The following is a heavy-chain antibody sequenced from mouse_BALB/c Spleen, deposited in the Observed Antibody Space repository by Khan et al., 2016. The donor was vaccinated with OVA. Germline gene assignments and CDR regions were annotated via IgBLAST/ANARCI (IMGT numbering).Heavy chain of an antibody. Sequence: EVKLLESGPGLVKPSQSLSLTCTVTGYSITSDYAWNWIRQFPGNKLEWMGYISYSGNTKYNPSLKSRISITRDTSKNQFFLQLNSVTIEDTATYYCARIYGGDFDYWGPGTTLPVSS. CDR1: GYSITSDYA. J-gene: IGHJ2*01. D-gene: IGHD1-1*01. CDR3: ARIYGGDFDY. V-gene: IGHV3-2*02. CDR2: ISYSGNT.